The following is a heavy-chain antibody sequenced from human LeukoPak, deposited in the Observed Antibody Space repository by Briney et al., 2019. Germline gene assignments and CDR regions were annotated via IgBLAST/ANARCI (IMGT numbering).Heavy chain of an antibody. CDR3: ARWSMATNGYYFDY. CDR1: GFTFSSYW. J-gene: IGHJ4*02. Sequence: GGSLRLSCAASGFTFSSYWMHWVRQAPGKGLVWVSRINSDGSSTSYADSVKGRFTISRDNAKNSLYLQMDSLRAEDTAVYYCARWSMATNGYYFDYWGQGTLVTVSS. CDR2: INSDGSST. D-gene: IGHD5-24*01. V-gene: IGHV3-74*01.